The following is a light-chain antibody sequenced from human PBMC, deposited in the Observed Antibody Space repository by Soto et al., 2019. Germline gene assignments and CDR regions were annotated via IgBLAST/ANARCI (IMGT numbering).Light chain of an antibody. CDR1: QSVSSN. V-gene: IGKV3-15*01. J-gene: IGKJ2*01. CDR3: QQYNTWPYT. Sequence: EIVMTQSPAALAVSPGERAALSCRASQSVSSNFAWYQQKPGQAPRLLIYGASSRPTGTPARFSGSGSGTEFTLTISSLQSEDFAVYYCQQYNTWPYTFGLGTKLEMK. CDR2: GAS.